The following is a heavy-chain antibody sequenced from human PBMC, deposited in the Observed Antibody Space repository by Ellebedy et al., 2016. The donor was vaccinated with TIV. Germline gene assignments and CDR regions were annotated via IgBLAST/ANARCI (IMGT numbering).Heavy chain of an antibody. CDR1: GGTFSSYA. D-gene: IGHD2-21*01. Sequence: SVKVSCXASGGTFSSYAISWVRQAPGQGLEWMGGIIPIFGTANYAQKFQGRVTITADESTSTAYMELSSLRSEDTAVYYCARDFYSASIEGLGYWGQGTLVTVSS. V-gene: IGHV1-69*13. CDR2: IIPIFGTA. CDR3: ARDFYSASIEGLGY. J-gene: IGHJ4*02.